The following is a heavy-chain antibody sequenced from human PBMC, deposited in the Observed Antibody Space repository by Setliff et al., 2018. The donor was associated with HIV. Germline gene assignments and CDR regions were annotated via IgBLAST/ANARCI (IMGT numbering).Heavy chain of an antibody. CDR3: ARGRGVIKEKPFDE. CDR2: IFYSGTT. Sequence: SETLSLTCTVSGGSINGHYWSWIRQPPGKALEWIGYIFYSGTTNYNPSLKSRVTISVDTSKNQFSLRLSSVTAADTAVYYCARGRGVIKEKPFDEWGQGTLVTVSS. V-gene: IGHV4-59*11. CDR1: GGSINGHY. D-gene: IGHD3-10*01. J-gene: IGHJ4*02.